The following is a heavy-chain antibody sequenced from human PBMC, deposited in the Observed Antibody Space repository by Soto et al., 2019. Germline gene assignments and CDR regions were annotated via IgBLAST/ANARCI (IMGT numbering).Heavy chain of an antibody. D-gene: IGHD2-15*01. J-gene: IGHJ6*02. V-gene: IGHV6-1*01. CDR3: AKVHCSGGTCLDGLDV. Sequence: QALSLPFFISGGSVSSNGACWNWIRHSPSRGLEWLGRTYYRSKWFLDYAASVQSRMTINPDTSRNQFSLQLNSVTPEDTAVYYCAKVHCSGGTCLDGLDVWGQGTTVTVSS. CDR2: TYYRSKWFL. CDR1: GGSVSSNGAC.